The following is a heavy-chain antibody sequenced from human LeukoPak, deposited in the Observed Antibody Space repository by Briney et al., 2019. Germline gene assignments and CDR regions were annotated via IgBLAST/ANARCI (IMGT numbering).Heavy chain of an antibody. V-gene: IGHV1-69*06. J-gene: IGHJ6*03. CDR2: IIPIFGTA. CDR3: AREGELETRAYYMDV. CDR1: GGSFSSYA. Sequence: SVKVSCKASGGSFSSYAISWVRQAPGQGLEWMGGIIPIFGTANYAQKFQGRVTITADKSTSTAYMELSSLRSEDTAVYYCAREGELETRAYYMDVWGKGTTVTVSS. D-gene: IGHD1-1*01.